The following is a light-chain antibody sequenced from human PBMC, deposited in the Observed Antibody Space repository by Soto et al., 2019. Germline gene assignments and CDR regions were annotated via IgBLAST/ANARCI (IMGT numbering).Light chain of an antibody. J-gene: IGKJ1*01. CDR3: QQYNKWPLT. CDR1: QSVSSN. V-gene: IGKV3-15*01. Sequence: IVLTQSPATLSVSPGERATLSCRASQSVSSNLAWHQQKPGQSPRLLIYGASTRATGVPPTFSGSASGTEFTLTISSLQSEDFTVYYCQQYNKWPLTFGQGTKVDIK. CDR2: GAS.